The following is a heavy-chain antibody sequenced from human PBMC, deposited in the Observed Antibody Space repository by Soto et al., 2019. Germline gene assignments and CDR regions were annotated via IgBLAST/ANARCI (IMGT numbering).Heavy chain of an antibody. CDR2: ISSSSDYI. V-gene: IGHV3-21*01. CDR1: GFTFSSYS. CDR3: ARDRNYYDSSGYSDY. D-gene: IGHD3-22*01. Sequence: GGSLRLSCAASGFTFSSYSMNWVRQAPGKGLEWVSSISSSSDYIYYAGSVKGRFTISRDNAKNSLYLQMNSLRADDTAVYYCARDRNYYDSSGYSDYWGQGTLVTVSS. J-gene: IGHJ4*02.